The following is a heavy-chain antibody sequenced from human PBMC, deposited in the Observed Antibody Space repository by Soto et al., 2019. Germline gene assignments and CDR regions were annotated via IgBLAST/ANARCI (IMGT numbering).Heavy chain of an antibody. J-gene: IGHJ4*02. V-gene: IGHV3-30*18. CDR1: GITFPTTG. D-gene: IGHD3-22*01. CDR2: ISKDGGTQ. Sequence: GGSLRLSCAAPGITFPTTGMHWVRQAPGKGLEWAAVISKDGGTQYYADSVKARFTISRGTSKNTLYLQMNSLRAEVTAVYYCAKEYYDISGFDYWGQGTLVTVSS. CDR3: AKEYYDISGFDY.